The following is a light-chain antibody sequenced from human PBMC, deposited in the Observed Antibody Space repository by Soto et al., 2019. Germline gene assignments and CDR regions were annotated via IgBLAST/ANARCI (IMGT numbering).Light chain of an antibody. V-gene: IGLV2-11*01. CDR2: DVS. CDR3: CSYAGSYTLV. Sequence: QSALTQPRSVSGSPGQSLTVSCTGTSSNVGGYNYVSWYQQHPGKAPKLLIYDVSERPLWVPNRFSGSKSGNTASLTIYGLQAEDEADYYCCSYAGSYTLVFGGGTKVTVL. CDR1: SSNVGGYNY. J-gene: IGLJ3*02.